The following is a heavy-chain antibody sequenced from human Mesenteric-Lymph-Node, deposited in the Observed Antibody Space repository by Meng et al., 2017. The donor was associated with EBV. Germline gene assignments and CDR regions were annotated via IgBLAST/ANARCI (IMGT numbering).Heavy chain of an antibody. D-gene: IGHD3-10*02. CDR3: AREPMLFGPPEDLSAY. V-gene: IGHV1-69*01. CDR2: ITPIFGRT. Sequence: QVQLVKSGAEVKKPXSSVKVSCTSSGGTSSAHFGNWVRQAPGQGLEWMGGITPIFGRTNYAQKFQGRVTMTADESTGTVYMELSYLRSEDTAIYYCAREPMLFGPPEDLSAYGGHGTLVIVSS. CDR1: GGTSSAHF. J-gene: IGHJ4*01.